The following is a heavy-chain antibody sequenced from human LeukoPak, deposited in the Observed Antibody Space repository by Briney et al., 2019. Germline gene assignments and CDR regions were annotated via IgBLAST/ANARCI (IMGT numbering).Heavy chain of an antibody. CDR1: GGSISSDY. Sequence: SETLSLTCTVSGGSISSDYWTWIRQPAGKGLEWIGRIYTSGSTNYNPSLKSRVTMSVDTSKNQFSLKLSSVTAADTAVYYCARARYCSSTSCYESFDPWGQGTLVTVSS. D-gene: IGHD2-2*01. CDR2: IYTSGST. V-gene: IGHV4-4*07. CDR3: ARARYCSSTSCYESFDP. J-gene: IGHJ5*02.